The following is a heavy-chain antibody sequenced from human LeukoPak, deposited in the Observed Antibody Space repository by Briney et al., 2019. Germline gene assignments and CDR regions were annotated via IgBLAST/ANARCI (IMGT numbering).Heavy chain of an antibody. CDR2: LSTSGDST. V-gene: IGHV3-23*01. Sequence: PGGSLRLSCAASGFTFNNYAMNWVRQAPGKGLEWVSTLSTSGDSTYDADSVKGRFTISRDNSKNTLYLQMNSLRAEDTAVYYCAKEPNDYWGQGTLVTVSS. J-gene: IGHJ4*02. CDR1: GFTFNNYA. CDR3: AKEPNDY.